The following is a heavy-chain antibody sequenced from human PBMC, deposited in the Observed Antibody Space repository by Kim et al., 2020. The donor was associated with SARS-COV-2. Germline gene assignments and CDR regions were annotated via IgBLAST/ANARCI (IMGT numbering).Heavy chain of an antibody. V-gene: IGHV3-23*01. D-gene: IGHD6-13*01. J-gene: IGHJ4*02. Sequence: ADSVKGRFTISRDNSKNTLYLQMNSLRAEDTAVYYCSNGEQQLVPIKFVYWGQGTLVTVSS. CDR3: SNGEQQLVPIKFVY.